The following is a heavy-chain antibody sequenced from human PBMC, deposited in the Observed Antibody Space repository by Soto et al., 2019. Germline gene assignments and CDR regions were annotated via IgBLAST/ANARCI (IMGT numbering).Heavy chain of an antibody. Sequence: PGGSLRLSCAASGFTFSSYAMHWVRQAPGKGLEWVAVISYDGSNKYYADSVKGRFTISRDNSKNTLYLQMNSLRAEDTAVYYCARELVGAVTYFDYWGQGTLVTVSS. V-gene: IGHV3-30-3*01. CDR3: ARELVGAVTYFDY. D-gene: IGHD1-26*01. J-gene: IGHJ4*02. CDR1: GFTFSSYA. CDR2: ISYDGSNK.